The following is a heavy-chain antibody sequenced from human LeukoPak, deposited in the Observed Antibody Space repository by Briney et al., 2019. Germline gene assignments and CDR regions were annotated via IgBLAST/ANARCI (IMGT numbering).Heavy chain of an antibody. CDR3: AREGVHTSGLDY. Sequence: GGSLRLSCAASGFTFSNYDMNWVRQAPGKGLEWVSYISNSGSVVYYADSVKGRFTISRDNAKKTLFLQLNSLRAEDTAVYFCAREGVHTSGLDYWGQGTLVAVSS. D-gene: IGHD2-21*01. CDR2: ISNSGSVV. CDR1: GFTFSNYD. V-gene: IGHV3-48*03. J-gene: IGHJ4*02.